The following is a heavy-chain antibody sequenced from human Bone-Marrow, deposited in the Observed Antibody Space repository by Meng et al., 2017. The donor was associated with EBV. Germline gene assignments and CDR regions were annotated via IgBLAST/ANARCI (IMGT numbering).Heavy chain of an antibody. CDR1: GGTFRSDA. D-gene: IGHD3-10*01. CDR2: LIPMSDAP. J-gene: IGHJ4*02. Sequence: QVQLVQAGAEVKKPGSSGKVSCKTSGGTFRSDAISWVRQAPGQGLEWMGGLIPMSDAPHYAQKFQSRVTITADESTSTHYMDLSGLRSEDTAVYYCASESGRGFTPDYWGQGTLVTVSS. CDR3: ASESGRGFTPDY. V-gene: IGHV1-69*01.